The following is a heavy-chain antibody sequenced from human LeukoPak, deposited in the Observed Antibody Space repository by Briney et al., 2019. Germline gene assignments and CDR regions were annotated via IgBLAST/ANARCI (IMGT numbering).Heavy chain of an antibody. CDR3: ARGINSVRFDP. CDR1: GGTFSSYT. V-gene: IGHV1-69*02. Sequence: SVKVSCKASGGTFSSYTISWVRQAPGQGLEWMGRIIPILGIANYAQKFQGRVTMTRDTSISTAYMELSRLRSDDTAVYYCARGINSVRFDPWGQGTLVTVSS. CDR2: IIPILGIA. D-gene: IGHD4-23*01. J-gene: IGHJ5*02.